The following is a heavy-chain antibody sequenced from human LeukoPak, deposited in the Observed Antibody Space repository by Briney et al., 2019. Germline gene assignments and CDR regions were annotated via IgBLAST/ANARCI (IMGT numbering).Heavy chain of an antibody. Sequence: PSGTLSLTCTVSGGSIRSYYWSWIRQPPGKGLEWIGYIYNSGSTNYNPSLKSRVSISVDTSKNQFSLKLSSVTAADTAVYYCARTGSTVTMLYPFDHWGQGTLVTVSS. V-gene: IGHV4-59*01. CDR1: GGSIRSYY. J-gene: IGHJ4*02. CDR3: ARTGSTVTMLYPFDH. D-gene: IGHD4-17*01. CDR2: IYNSGST.